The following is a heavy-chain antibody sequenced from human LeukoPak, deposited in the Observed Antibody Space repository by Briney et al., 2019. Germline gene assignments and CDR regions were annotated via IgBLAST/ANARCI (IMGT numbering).Heavy chain of an antibody. Sequence: ASVKVSCKASGYSFADYYMHRVRQAPGQGLEWMGWIKPNSGGTRSAQKFQGRVTMTRDTSISTAYMELSRLRSDDTGVYYCPRDYYGSESNWFDPWGQGTLVTVSS. D-gene: IGHD3-10*01. CDR1: GYSFADYY. V-gene: IGHV1-2*02. CDR2: IKPNSGGT. J-gene: IGHJ5*02. CDR3: PRDYYGSESNWFDP.